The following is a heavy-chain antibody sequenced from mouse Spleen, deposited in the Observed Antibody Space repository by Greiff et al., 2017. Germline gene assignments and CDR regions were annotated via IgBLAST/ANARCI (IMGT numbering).Heavy chain of an antibody. D-gene: IGHD1-1*01. CDR2: IDPSDSYT. CDR3: AGTTVVARNYAMDY. J-gene: IGHJ4*01. V-gene: IGHV1-69*01. CDR1: GYTFTSYW. Sequence: QVQLQQSGAELVMPGASVKLSCKASGYTFTSYWMHWVKQRPGQGLEWIGEIDPSDSYTNYNQKFKGKATLTVDKSSSTAYMQLSSLTSEDSAVYYCAGTTVVARNYAMDYWGQGTSVTVSS.